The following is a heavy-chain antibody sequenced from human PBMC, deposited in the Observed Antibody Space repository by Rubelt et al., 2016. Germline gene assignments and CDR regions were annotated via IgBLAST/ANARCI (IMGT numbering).Heavy chain of an antibody. V-gene: IGHV3-9*01. CDR2: ISWNSGSI. Sequence: QAPGKGLEWVSGISWNSGSIGYADSVKGRFTISRDNAKNSLYLQMNSLRAEDTAVYYCARLSVTTVAPYFDYWGQGTLVTVSS. J-gene: IGHJ4*02. CDR3: ARLSVTTVAPYFDY. D-gene: IGHD4-11*01.